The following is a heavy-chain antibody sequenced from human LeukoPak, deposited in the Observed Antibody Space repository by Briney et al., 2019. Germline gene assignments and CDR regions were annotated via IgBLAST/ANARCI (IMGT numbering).Heavy chain of an antibody. CDR2: ISYDGSNK. J-gene: IGHJ3*02. CDR3: AKDFGEAAFDI. CDR1: GFTFSSYA. V-gene: IGHV3-30-3*01. D-gene: IGHD3-10*01. Sequence: PGGSLRLSCAASGFTFSSYAMHWVRQAPGKRLEWVAVISYDGSNKYYADSVKGRFTISRDNSKNTLYLQMNSLRAEDTAVYYCAKDFGEAAFDIWGQGTMVTVSS.